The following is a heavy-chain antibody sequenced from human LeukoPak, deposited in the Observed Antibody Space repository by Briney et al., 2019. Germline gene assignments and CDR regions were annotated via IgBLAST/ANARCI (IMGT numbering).Heavy chain of an antibody. CDR3: ARDQQQLVRAYYYYYMDV. J-gene: IGHJ6*03. CDR1: GFTVSSNY. Sequence: GGSLRLSCAASGFTVSSNYMSWVRQAPGKGLEWVSFIYSGGSTYYADSVKGRFTISRDNSKNTLYLQMNSLRAEDTAVYYCARDQQQLVRAYYYYYMDVWGKGTTVTVSS. CDR2: IYSGGST. V-gene: IGHV3-53*01. D-gene: IGHD6-13*01.